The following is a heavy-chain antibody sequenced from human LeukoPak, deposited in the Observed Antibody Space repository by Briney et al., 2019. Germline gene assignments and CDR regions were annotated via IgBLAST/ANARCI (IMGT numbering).Heavy chain of an antibody. CDR3: ARIQTNWESAFDI. Sequence: GESLKISCKGSGYSFTSYWIGWVRQMPGKGLEWMGIIYPGDSDTRDSPSFQGQVTISADKSISTAYLPWSSLKVSDTAMYYCARIQTNWESAFDIWGQGTMVTVSS. V-gene: IGHV5-51*01. J-gene: IGHJ3*02. CDR1: GYSFTSYW. D-gene: IGHD1-14*01. CDR2: IYPGDSDT.